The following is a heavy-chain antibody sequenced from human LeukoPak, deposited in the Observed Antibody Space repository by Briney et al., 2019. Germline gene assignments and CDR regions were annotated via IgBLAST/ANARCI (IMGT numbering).Heavy chain of an antibody. J-gene: IGHJ4*02. CDR3: ARVEGYSYAFDY. V-gene: IGHV4-59*01. CDR1: GGSISSYY. D-gene: IGHD5-18*01. Sequence: SETLSLTCTVSGGSISSYYWSWIRQPPGKGLEWIGYIFYSGSTNYNPSLKSRVTISVDTSKNQFSLKLSSVTAADTAVYYCARVEGYSYAFDYWGQGTLVTVSS. CDR2: IFYSGST.